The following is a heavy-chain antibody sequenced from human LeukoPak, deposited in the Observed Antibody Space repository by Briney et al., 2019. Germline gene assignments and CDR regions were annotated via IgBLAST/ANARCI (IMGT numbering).Heavy chain of an antibody. V-gene: IGHV1-69*05. CDR1: GGTFSSYA. CDR2: IIPIFGTA. J-gene: IGHJ4*02. Sequence: GVSVKVSCKASGGTFSSYAISWVRQAPGQGLEWMGGIIPIFGTANYAQKFQGRVTMTRDTSTSTVYMELSSLRSEDTAVYYCARDDIAVAGIDYWGQGTLVTVSS. D-gene: IGHD6-19*01. CDR3: ARDDIAVAGIDY.